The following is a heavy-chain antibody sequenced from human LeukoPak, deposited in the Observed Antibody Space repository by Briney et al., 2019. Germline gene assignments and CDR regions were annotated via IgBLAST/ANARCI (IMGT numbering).Heavy chain of an antibody. CDR1: GGSFSAYY. CDR2: INHNGST. CDR3: ARGQVVREY. J-gene: IGHJ4*02. Sequence: PSETLSLTCAVYGGSFSAYYWTWIRQPPGKGLEWIGEINHNGSTNYNPSLKSRVTISIDTSKNQFSLKLASVSAADTAVYYCARGQVVREYWGQGTLVTVSS. V-gene: IGHV4-34*01. D-gene: IGHD2-15*01.